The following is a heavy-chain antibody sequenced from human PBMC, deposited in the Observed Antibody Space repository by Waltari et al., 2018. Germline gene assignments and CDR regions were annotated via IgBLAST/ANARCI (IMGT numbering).Heavy chain of an antibody. CDR3: ARGRYYYDSGVYGMDV. Sequence: EVQLVESGGGFVQPGGSLRLSCAASGFTFSSYWMPWVRPAPGTGLVWVSRINSDGSSTSYADSGKGRFTSSRDNAKNTLYLKMNSLRAEDTAVYYCARGRYYYDSGVYGMDVWGQGTTVTVSS. J-gene: IGHJ6*02. CDR1: GFTFSSYW. D-gene: IGHD3-22*01. V-gene: IGHV3-74*01. CDR2: INSDGSST.